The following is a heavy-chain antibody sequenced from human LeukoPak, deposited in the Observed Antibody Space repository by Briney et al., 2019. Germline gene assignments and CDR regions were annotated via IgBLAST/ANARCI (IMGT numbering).Heavy chain of an antibody. CDR3: ARMGNSAFDI. D-gene: IGHD1-7*01. CDR2: IYSGGTT. V-gene: IGHV3-53*01. Sequence: GRSLRLSCAASGFIASINYMSWVRQAPGKGLEWVSVIYSGGTTYYADSVKGRFTISRDNSKNTLYLQMNSLRVEDTAMYYCARMGNSAFDIRGQGTMVTVSS. CDR1: GFIASINY. J-gene: IGHJ3*02.